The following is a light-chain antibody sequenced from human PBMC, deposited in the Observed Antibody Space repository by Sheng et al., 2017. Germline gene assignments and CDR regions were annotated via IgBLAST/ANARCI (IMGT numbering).Light chain of an antibody. V-gene: IGKV3-20*01. J-gene: IGKJ2*03. Sequence: EIVLTQSPGTLSLSPGERATLSCRASQSVSSSYLAWYQQKPGQAPRLLIYGTSNRATGIPDGFSGSGSGTDFTLTISRLEPEDFAVYYCQQYGGSPYSFGQGTKLEIK. CDR2: GTS. CDR1: QSVSSSY. CDR3: QQYGGSPYS.